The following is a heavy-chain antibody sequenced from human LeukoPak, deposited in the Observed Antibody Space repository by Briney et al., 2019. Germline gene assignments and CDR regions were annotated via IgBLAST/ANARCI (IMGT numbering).Heavy chain of an antibody. Sequence: GGSLRLSCAASGFTFSSYTMSWVRQAPGKGLEWVSTITTSDGNTYYADSVKGRFTVSRDNSKNTLFLQMNSLRAEDTAVYYCARGSTYYDSSGQVPFDYWGQGTLVTVSS. V-gene: IGHV3-23*01. CDR3: ARGSTYYDSSGQVPFDY. J-gene: IGHJ4*02. CDR2: ITTSDGNT. CDR1: GFTFSSYT. D-gene: IGHD3-22*01.